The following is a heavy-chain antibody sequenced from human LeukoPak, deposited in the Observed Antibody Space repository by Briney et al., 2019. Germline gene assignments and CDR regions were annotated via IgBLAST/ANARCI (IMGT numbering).Heavy chain of an antibody. J-gene: IGHJ4*02. CDR2: INSDGSST. CDR1: GFNFRNYW. Sequence: PGGSLRLSCAASGFNFRNYWMHWVRQAPGKGLVWVSRINSDGSSTSYADSVKVRFTISRDNAENTLYLQINSLRAEDTAVYYCATGEAATGRLDYWGQGTLVTDSS. D-gene: IGHD1-1*01. CDR3: ATGEAATGRLDY. V-gene: IGHV3-74*01.